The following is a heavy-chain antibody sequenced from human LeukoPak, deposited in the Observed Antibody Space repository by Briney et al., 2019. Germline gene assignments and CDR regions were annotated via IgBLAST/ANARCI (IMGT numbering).Heavy chain of an antibody. D-gene: IGHD6-13*01. Sequence: QSGGSLRLSCAASGFTFSSYAMSWVRQAPGKGLEWVSAISGSGGSTYYADSVKGRFTISRDNSKNTLYLQMNSLRAEDTAVYYCAKDLPAAKQQLVPGDNWFDPWGQGTLVTVSS. CDR3: AKDLPAAKQQLVPGDNWFDP. CDR2: ISGSGGST. J-gene: IGHJ5*02. CDR1: GFTFSSYA. V-gene: IGHV3-23*01.